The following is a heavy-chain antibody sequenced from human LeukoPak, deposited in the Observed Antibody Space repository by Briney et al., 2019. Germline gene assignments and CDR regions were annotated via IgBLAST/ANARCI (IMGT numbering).Heavy chain of an antibody. D-gene: IGHD1-1*01. Sequence: ASVKVSCKASGYTFKTYSIHWVRQAPGQRLEWMGWINPDNGNTRFSQTFQDRLTINRDTSASTAFMELSSLSSEDTAVYFCARDRAKGYTPLDPWGQGTRVTVSS. CDR3: ARDRAKGYTPLDP. J-gene: IGHJ5*02. V-gene: IGHV1-3*01. CDR1: GYTFKTYS. CDR2: INPDNGNT.